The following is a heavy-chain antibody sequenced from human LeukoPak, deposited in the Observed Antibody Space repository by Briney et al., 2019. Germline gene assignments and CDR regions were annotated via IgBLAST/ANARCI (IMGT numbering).Heavy chain of an antibody. Sequence: PGGSLRLSCAASGFTVSSNYMSWVRQAPGKGLEWVSVIYSGGSTYYADSVKGRLTISRDNSKNTLYLQMNSLRAEDTAVYYCARIVTTVTTRYFQHWGQGTLVTVSS. CDR2: IYSGGST. D-gene: IGHD4-17*01. CDR3: ARIVTTVTTRYFQH. J-gene: IGHJ1*01. CDR1: GFTVSSNY. V-gene: IGHV3-53*01.